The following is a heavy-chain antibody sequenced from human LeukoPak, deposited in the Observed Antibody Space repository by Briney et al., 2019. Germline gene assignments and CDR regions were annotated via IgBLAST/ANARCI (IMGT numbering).Heavy chain of an antibody. Sequence: PGRSLRLSCAASGFTFSSYSMNWVRQAPGKGLEWVSYISSSSSTIYYADSVKGRFTISRDNAKNSLYLQMNSLRAEDTAVYYCARGTAHITIFGVVTDPFDYWGQGTLVTVSS. CDR1: GFTFSSYS. CDR3: ARGTAHITIFGVVTDPFDY. CDR2: ISSSSSTI. V-gene: IGHV3-48*01. D-gene: IGHD3-3*01. J-gene: IGHJ4*02.